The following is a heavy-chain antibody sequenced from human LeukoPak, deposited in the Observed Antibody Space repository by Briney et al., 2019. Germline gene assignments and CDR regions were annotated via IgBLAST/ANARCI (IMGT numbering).Heavy chain of an antibody. J-gene: IGHJ4*02. CDR1: GFTFSNYE. CDR3: ARGRVTGDYIRDFDY. Sequence: PGGSLRLSCTASGFTFSNYEMNWVRQAPGKGLEWVSYISSGGGTIYYADSVRGRFTISRDSAKKSLYLQMNSLRAEDTATYYCARGRVTGDYIRDFDYWGQGTLVTVFS. V-gene: IGHV3-48*03. CDR2: ISSGGGTI. D-gene: IGHD4-17*01.